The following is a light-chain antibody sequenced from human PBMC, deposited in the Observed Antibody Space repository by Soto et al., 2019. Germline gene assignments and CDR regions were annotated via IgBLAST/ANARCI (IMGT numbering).Light chain of an antibody. CDR3: QQYGSSPWT. J-gene: IGKJ1*01. CDR1: QSVYSNY. V-gene: IGKV3-20*01. CDR2: GAS. Sequence: EIVLTQSPGTLSLSPGERATLSCRASQSVYSNYLGWYQQTPGQAPRLLIYGASSRATGIPDRFSGSGSGTDFTLTISRLEPEDFAVYYCQQYGSSPWTFGQGTKVDIK.